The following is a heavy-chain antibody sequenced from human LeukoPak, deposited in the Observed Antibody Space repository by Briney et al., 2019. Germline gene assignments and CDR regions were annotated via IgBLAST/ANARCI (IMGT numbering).Heavy chain of an antibody. CDR1: GFTFDDYA. CDR3: AKGGSYYYESSGYLDY. V-gene: IGHV3-9*01. Sequence: GRSLRLSCAASGFTFDDYAMHWVRQAPGKGLEWVSGISWNSGTIGYVDSVKGRFTISRDNAKNSLYLQMNSLRAEDTALYYCAKGGSYYYESSGYLDYWGQGMLVPVSS. D-gene: IGHD3-22*01. J-gene: IGHJ4*02. CDR2: ISWNSGTI.